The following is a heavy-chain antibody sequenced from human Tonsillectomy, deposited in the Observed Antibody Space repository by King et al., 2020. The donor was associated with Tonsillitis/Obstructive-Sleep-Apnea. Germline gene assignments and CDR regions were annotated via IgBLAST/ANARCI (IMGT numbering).Heavy chain of an antibody. CDR3: ARETTLYAFDI. J-gene: IGHJ3*02. D-gene: IGHD1-14*01. V-gene: IGHV4-59*03. Sequence: PLPESGPGLVKPSETLSLTCTVSGDSISTYYWSWIRQFPGKGLEWIAYIRYTGSTDYNPSLKSRVTTSIDTSKKQFSLKLSSLTTADTAVYYCARETTLYAFDIWGQGTMVTVSS. CDR1: GDSISTYY. CDR2: IRYTGST.